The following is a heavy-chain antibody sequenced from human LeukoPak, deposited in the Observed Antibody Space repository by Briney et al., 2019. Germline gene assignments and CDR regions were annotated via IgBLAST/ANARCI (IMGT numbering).Heavy chain of an antibody. CDR2: IYYSGST. CDR3: AGQKGSWGGFDY. CDR1: GGSISSYY. D-gene: IGHD6-13*01. V-gene: IGHV4-59*01. J-gene: IGHJ4*02. Sequence: SETQSLTCTVSGGSISSYYWSWIRQPPGKGLEWIGYIYYSGSTNYNPSLKSRVTISVDTSKNQFSLKLSSVTAADTAVYYCAGQKGSWGGFDYWGQGTLVTVSS.